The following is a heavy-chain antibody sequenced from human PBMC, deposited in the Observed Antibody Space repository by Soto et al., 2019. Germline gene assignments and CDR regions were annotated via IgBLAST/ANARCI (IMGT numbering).Heavy chain of an antibody. D-gene: IGHD5-12*01. CDR3: ASIDPSGLPYFDY. CDR1: GGTFSSYA. CDR2: IIPIFGTA. J-gene: IGHJ4*02. Sequence: SVKVSFKASGGTFSSYAISWVRQAPGQGLEWMGGIIPIFGTANYAQKFQGRVTITADESTSTAYMELSSLRSEDKAVYYCASIDPSGLPYFDYWGQGTLVTVSS. V-gene: IGHV1-69*13.